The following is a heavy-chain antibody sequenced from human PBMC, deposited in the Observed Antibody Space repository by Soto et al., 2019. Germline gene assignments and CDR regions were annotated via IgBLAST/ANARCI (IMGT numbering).Heavy chain of an antibody. CDR1: GDSVSSNSAA. D-gene: IGHD3-3*01. CDR3: ARVVRFGVVIIPGGMDV. J-gene: IGHJ6*02. Sequence: PSQTLSLTCAISGDSVSSNSAAWNWIRQSPSRGLEWLGRTYYRSKWYNDYAVSVKSRITINPDTSKNQFSLQLNSVTPEDTAVYYCARVVRFGVVIIPGGMDVWGQGTTVTVSS. V-gene: IGHV6-1*01. CDR2: TYYRSKWYN.